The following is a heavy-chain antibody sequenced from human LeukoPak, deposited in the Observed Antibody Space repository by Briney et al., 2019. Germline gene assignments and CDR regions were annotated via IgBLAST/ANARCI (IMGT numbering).Heavy chain of an antibody. CDR2: IYPGDSDT. CDR1: GYSFTSYW. V-gene: IGHV5-51*01. Sequence: GESLKISCKGSGYSFTSYWIGWVRQMPGKGLELVGIIYPGDSDTRYSPSFQGQVPISADKSISTAYLQWSSLKASDTAMYYCARPSTYYYDSSGYLFDYWGQGTLVTVSS. CDR3: ARPSTYYYDSSGYLFDY. D-gene: IGHD3-22*01. J-gene: IGHJ4*02.